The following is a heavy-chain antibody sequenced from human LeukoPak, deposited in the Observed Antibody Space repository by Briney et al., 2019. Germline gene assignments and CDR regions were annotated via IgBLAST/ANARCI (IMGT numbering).Heavy chain of an antibody. CDR2: ISSTSSTI. V-gene: IGHV3-48*02. D-gene: IGHD3-22*01. J-gene: IGHJ3*02. CDR3: ARAAPYYYDSSGYSAFDS. CDR1: GFTFRSYS. Sequence: GGSLRLSCAASGFTFRSYSMHWVRQAPGKGLEWVSYISSTSSTIYYADSVKGRFTISRDNAKNSLYLQMNSLRDEDTAVYYCARAAPYYYDSSGYSAFDSWGQGTMVTVLS.